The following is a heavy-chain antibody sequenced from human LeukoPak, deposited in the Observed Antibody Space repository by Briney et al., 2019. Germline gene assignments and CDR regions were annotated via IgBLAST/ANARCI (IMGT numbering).Heavy chain of an antibody. Sequence: GASVKVSCKASGYTFTSYGISWVRQATGQGLEWMGWMNPNSGNTGYAQKFQGRVTMTRNTSISTAYMELSSLRSEDTAVYYCARHRLHRVYYDSSGYYHDAFDIWGQGTMVTVSS. D-gene: IGHD3-22*01. CDR2: MNPNSGNT. CDR3: ARHRLHRVYYDSSGYYHDAFDI. CDR1: GYTFTSYG. V-gene: IGHV1-8*02. J-gene: IGHJ3*02.